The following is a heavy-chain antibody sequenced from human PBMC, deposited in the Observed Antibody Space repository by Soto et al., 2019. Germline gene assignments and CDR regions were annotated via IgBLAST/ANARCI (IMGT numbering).Heavy chain of an antibody. D-gene: IGHD2-8*01. J-gene: IGHJ6*02. CDR1: GGSISSYY. CDR3: ARELVVLMVYACVNYYYGMDV. Sequence: RSLTCTVSGGSISSYYWSWIRQPAGKGLEWIGRIYTSGSTNYNPSLKSRVTMSVDTSKNQFSLKLSSVTAADTAVYYCARELVVLMVYACVNYYYGMDVWGQGTTVTVSS. CDR2: IYTSGST. V-gene: IGHV4-4*07.